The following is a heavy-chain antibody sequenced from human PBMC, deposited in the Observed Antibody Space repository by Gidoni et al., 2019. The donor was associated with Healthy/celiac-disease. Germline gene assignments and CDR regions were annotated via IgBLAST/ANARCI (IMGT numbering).Heavy chain of an antibody. D-gene: IGHD3-22*01. CDR3: TTRLIVVVLHDY. CDR1: GFTFSNAW. CDR2: IKSKTDGGTT. V-gene: IGHV3-15*01. Sequence: EVQLVESGGGLVQPGGSLRLSCPASGFTFSNAWMRWVRQAPGKGLGWVGRIKSKTDGGTTDYAAPVKGRFTISRDDSKNTLYLQMNSLKTEDTAVYYCTTRLIVVVLHDYWGQGTLVTVSS. J-gene: IGHJ4*02.